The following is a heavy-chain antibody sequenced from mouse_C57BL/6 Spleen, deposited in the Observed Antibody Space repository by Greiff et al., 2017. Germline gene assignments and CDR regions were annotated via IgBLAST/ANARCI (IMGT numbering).Heavy chain of an antibody. J-gene: IGHJ3*01. CDR1: GYAFSSYW. CDR3: ARGGYFAY. V-gene: IGHV1-80*01. CDR2: IYPGDGDT. D-gene: IGHD2-2*01. Sequence: VQLQQSGAELVKPGASVKISCKASGYAFSSYWMNWVKQRTGKGLEWIGQIYPGDGDTNYNGKFKGKATLTADKSSSTAYMQFSSLTSEDSAVYFCARGGYFAYWGQGTLVTVAA.